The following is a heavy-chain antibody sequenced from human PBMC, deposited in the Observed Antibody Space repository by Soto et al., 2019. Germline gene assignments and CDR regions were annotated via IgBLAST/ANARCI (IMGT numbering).Heavy chain of an antibody. Sequence: EVQLLESGGGLVQPGESLTLSCAASGFTFSGSAMNWVRQAPGKGLEWVSAIGDNGLSTYYADSVKGRFTISRDNSKNMLYLQMNSLRADDTAVCYCATYRQTRMTSEFWGQGALVTVST. D-gene: IGHD4-17*01. CDR1: GFTFSGSA. CDR3: ATYRQTRMTSEF. V-gene: IGHV3-23*01. CDR2: IGDNGLST. J-gene: IGHJ4*02.